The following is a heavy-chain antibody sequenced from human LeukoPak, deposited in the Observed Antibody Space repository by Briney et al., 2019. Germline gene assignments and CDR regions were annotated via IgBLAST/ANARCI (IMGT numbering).Heavy chain of an antibody. V-gene: IGHV1-69*13. CDR1: GGTFSSYA. Sequence: ASVKVSCKASGGTFSSYAISWVRQAPGQGLEWMGGIIPIFGTANYAQKFQGRVTITADESTSTAYVELSSLRSEDTAVYYCATRDGYNYWYFDYWGQGTLVTVSS. CDR2: IIPIFGTA. J-gene: IGHJ4*02. CDR3: ATRDGYNYWYFDY. D-gene: IGHD5-24*01.